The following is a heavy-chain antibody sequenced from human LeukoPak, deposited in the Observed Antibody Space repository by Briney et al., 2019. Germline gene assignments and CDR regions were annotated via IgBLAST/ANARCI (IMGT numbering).Heavy chain of an antibody. J-gene: IGHJ4*02. CDR3: ARGQLYFDY. Sequence: GGSLRLSCATSGFTFSGSGMHWVRQAPGKGLEWVAVISYDGSDKYSADSVKGRFTISRDNSKNTLYLQMSSLRAEDTAVYYCARGQLYFDYWGQGTLVIVAS. V-gene: IGHV3-30*03. D-gene: IGHD2-2*01. CDR2: ISYDGSDK. CDR1: GFTFSGSG.